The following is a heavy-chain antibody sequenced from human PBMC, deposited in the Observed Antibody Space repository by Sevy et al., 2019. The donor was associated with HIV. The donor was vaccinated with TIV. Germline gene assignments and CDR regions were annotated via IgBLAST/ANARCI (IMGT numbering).Heavy chain of an antibody. V-gene: IGHV3-30-3*01. D-gene: IGHD3-16*02. CDR2: TSYDGSNK. J-gene: IGHJ4*02. CDR1: GFTFSSYA. Sequence: GGSLRLSCAASGFTFSSYAMHWVRQAPGKGLEWVAGTSYDGSNKYYADSVKGRFTISRDNSKNTLYLQMNSLRAEDTAVYYCARDHGAAFGGVIVPDYWGQGTLVTVSS. CDR3: ARDHGAAFGGVIVPDY.